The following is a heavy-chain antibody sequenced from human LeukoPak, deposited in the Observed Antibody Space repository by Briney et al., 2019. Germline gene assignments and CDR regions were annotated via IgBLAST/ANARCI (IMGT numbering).Heavy chain of an antibody. CDR1: GYTFTAYY. V-gene: IGHV1-2*02. CDR3: ARQRNSYDWRHFDY. Sequence: ASVKVSCKASGYTFTAYYIHWVRQAPGQGLEWMGWINPNSDGTNYAQKFQGRVTMARDTSISTAYMELSSLTSDDTAVYYCARQRNSYDWRHFDYWGQGTLVTVSS. CDR2: INPNSDGT. J-gene: IGHJ4*02. D-gene: IGHD3-16*01.